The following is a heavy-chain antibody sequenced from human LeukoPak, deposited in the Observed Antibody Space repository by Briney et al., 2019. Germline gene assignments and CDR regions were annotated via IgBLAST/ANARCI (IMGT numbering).Heavy chain of an antibody. CDR2: ISYDGSNK. CDR1: GFTFSSYA. D-gene: IGHD1-7*01. J-gene: IGHJ6*02. Sequence: GGSLRLSCAASGFTFSSYAMHWVRQAPGKGLEWVAVISYDGSNKYYADSVKGRFTISRDNSKNTLYLQMNSLRAEDTAVYYCARGTHKLELRPYYYGMDVWGQGTTVTVSS. V-gene: IGHV3-30-3*01. CDR3: ARGTHKLELRPYYYGMDV.